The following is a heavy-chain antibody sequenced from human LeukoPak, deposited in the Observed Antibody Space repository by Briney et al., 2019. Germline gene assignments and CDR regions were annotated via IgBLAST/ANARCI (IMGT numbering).Heavy chain of an antibody. CDR1: GYTFTSYA. CDR3: AGSGHPDSNWFDP. Sequence: GASVKVSCKASGYTFTSYAMHWVRQAPGQRLEWMGWINAGNGNTKYSQKFQGRVTITKDTSASTAYMELSSLRSEDTAVYYCAGSGHPDSNWFDPWGQGTLVTVSS. J-gene: IGHJ5*02. V-gene: IGHV1-3*01. CDR2: INAGNGNT.